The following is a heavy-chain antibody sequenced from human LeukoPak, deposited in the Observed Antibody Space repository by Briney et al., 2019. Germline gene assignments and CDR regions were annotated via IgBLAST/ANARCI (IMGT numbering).Heavy chain of an antibody. CDR2: IYYSGST. J-gene: IGHJ5*02. CDR1: GGSISSSSYY. Sequence: SETLSLTCTVSGGSISSSSYYWGWIRQPPGKGLEWIGSIYYSGSTYYNPSLKSRVTISVDTSKNQSSLKLSSVTAADTAVYYCARDIRSGSYFGWFDPWGQGTLVTVSS. D-gene: IGHD3-10*01. CDR3: ARDIRSGSYFGWFDP. V-gene: IGHV4-39*02.